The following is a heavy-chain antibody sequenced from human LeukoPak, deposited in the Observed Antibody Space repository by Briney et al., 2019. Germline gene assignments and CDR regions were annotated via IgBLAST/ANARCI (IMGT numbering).Heavy chain of an antibody. CDR3: ARGSGYCSSTSCYRSYGMDV. CDR2: INHSGST. D-gene: IGHD2-2*01. Sequence: SETLSLTCAVYGGSFSGYYWSWIRRPPGKGLEWIGEINHSGSTNYNPSLKSRVTISVDTSKNQFSLKLSSVTAADTAVYYCARGSGYCSSTSCYRSYGMDVWGQGTTVTVSS. CDR1: GGSFSGYY. V-gene: IGHV4-34*01. J-gene: IGHJ6*02.